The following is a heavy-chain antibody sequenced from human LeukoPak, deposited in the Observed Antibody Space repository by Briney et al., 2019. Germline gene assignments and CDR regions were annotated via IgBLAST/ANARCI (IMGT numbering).Heavy chain of an antibody. Sequence: ASVKVSGKASGYTFTSYGISWVRQAPGQGLEWMGWISAYNGDTNYAQKLQGRVTMTTDTSTSTAYMELRSLRSDDTAVYYCARALQVTMVRGVITFWFDPWGQGTLVTVSS. CDR2: ISAYNGDT. CDR1: GYTFTSYG. CDR3: ARALQVTMVRGVITFWFDP. D-gene: IGHD3-10*01. V-gene: IGHV1-18*01. J-gene: IGHJ5*02.